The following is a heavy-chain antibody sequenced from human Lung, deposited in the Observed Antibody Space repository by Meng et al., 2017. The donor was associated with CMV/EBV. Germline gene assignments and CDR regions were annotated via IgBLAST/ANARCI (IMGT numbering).Heavy chain of an antibody. D-gene: IGHD1-26*01. CDR2: IRYDGSNK. CDR1: GFTFSSYG. CDR3: AKDYSFDY. V-gene: IGHV3-30*02. J-gene: IGHJ4*02. Sequence: GESLKISCAASGFTFSSYGMHWVRQAPGKGLEWVAFIRYDGSNKYYADSVKGRFTISRDNSKNTLYLQMNSLRAEDTAVYYCAKDYSFDYWGQGTLVTVYS.